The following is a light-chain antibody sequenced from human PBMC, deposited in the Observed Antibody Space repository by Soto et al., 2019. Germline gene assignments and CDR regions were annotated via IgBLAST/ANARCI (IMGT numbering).Light chain of an antibody. CDR2: GAS. V-gene: IGKV3-15*01. Sequence: EIVMTQSPATLSVSPGERATLSCRASESVGSNLAWYQQKPGQAPRLLIYGASTRPTGIPARFSGGGSGTEFTLTISSLQSEDFAVYYCQQYNNWAFGGGTKVETK. CDR1: ESVGSN. CDR3: QQYNNWA. J-gene: IGKJ4*01.